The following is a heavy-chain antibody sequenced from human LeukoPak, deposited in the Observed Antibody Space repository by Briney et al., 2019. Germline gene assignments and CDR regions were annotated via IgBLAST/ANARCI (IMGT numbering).Heavy chain of an antibody. CDR1: GFTFSTYW. J-gene: IGHJ3*02. V-gene: IGHV3-7*01. D-gene: IGHD3-22*01. CDR3: ARGDYYDSSGFYTDAFDI. Sequence: PGGSLRLSCAASGFTFSTYWMAWVRQAPGKGLEWVGNIKQDGSGKFYVDSVKGRFTISRDNAKKSLYLQMNSLRADDTAVYFCARGDYYDSSGFYTDAFDIWGQGTMVTVSS. CDR2: IKQDGSGK.